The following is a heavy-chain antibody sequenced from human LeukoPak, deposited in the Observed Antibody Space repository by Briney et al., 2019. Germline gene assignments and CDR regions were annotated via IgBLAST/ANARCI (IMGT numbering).Heavy chain of an antibody. V-gene: IGHV4-39*07. CDR3: VRGSASGSLTFDP. CDR2: IFSGGNT. CDR1: GGSISGSSYY. D-gene: IGHD3-10*01. J-gene: IGHJ5*02. Sequence: PSETLSLTCSVSGGSISGSSYYWGWIRQPPGKGLEWVASIFSGGNTYYNPSLKSRINLSVDTSKNQFSMNLTSVTAADTAVYYCVRGSASGSLTFDPWGQGTLVTASS.